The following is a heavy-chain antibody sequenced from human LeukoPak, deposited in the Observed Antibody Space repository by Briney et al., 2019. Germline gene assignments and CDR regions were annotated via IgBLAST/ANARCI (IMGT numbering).Heavy chain of an antibody. J-gene: IGHJ4*02. CDR3: AREGRMSMGIEY. CDR2: IGHSGTT. CDR1: GGSLSGYY. D-gene: IGHD4/OR15-4a*01. V-gene: IGHV4-34*01. Sequence: SETLSLTCDVYGGSLSGYYWSWTRQSPEKGLQWIGEIGHSGTTNFNPSLKSRVSMSVDTSKNQFSLKLTSVTAADTAVYFCAREGRMSMGIEYWGQGTLVTVSS.